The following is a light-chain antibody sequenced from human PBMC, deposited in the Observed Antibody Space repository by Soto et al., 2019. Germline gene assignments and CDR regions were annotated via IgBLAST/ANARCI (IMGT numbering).Light chain of an antibody. V-gene: IGKV1-5*03. Sequence: DIQMTQSPSTLSASVGDRVTITCRASQYIHNYLAWYQQKPGEAPKLLIYEAANLESGVPSRFSGSGTGTEFTLSISRLQPDDFATYYFQQSNNYPLTFGQGTRVEL. CDR3: QQSNNYPLT. CDR1: QYIHNY. J-gene: IGKJ1*01. CDR2: EAA.